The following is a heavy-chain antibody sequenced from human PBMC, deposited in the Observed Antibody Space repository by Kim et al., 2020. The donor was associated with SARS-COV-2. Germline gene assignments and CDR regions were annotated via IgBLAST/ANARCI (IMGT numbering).Heavy chain of an antibody. D-gene: IGHD4-17*01. CDR2: IYPGDSDT. J-gene: IGHJ4*02. V-gene: IGHV5-51*01. Sequence: GESLKISCKGSGYSFTGSWIGWVRQMPGKGLEWMGIIYPGDSDTAYSPSFQGQVTISAAKSISTSYLQWSNLKASDTAMYYWARPYGETGGWGQGTLVTVSS. CDR3: ARPYGETGG. CDR1: GYSFTGSW.